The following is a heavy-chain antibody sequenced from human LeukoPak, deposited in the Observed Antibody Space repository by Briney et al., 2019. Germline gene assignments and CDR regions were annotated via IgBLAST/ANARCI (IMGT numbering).Heavy chain of an antibody. CDR3: AKARGFAEFDY. CDR1: GFTFSGHG. Sequence: GGSLRLSCAASGFTFSGHGMRWVRQAPGKGLEWVSAISGSGDITYYADSVEGRFTVSRDNSKNTLYLQMNSLRAEDTALYFCAKARGFAEFDYWGQGTLVTVSS. D-gene: IGHD3-10*01. V-gene: IGHV3-23*01. J-gene: IGHJ4*02. CDR2: ISGSGDIT.